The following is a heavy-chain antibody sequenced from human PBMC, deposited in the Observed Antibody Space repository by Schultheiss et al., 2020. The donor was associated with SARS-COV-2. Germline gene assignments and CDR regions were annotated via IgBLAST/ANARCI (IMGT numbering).Heavy chain of an antibody. CDR2: INHSGST. J-gene: IGHJ4*02. Sequence: SETLSLTCTVSGGSISSSSYYWGWIRQPPGKGLEWIGEINHSGSTNYNPSLKSRVTISVDTSKNQFSLKLRSVTAADTALYYCAGGVRWLAFDYWGQGTLVTVSS. V-gene: IGHV4-39*07. CDR1: GGSISSSSYY. CDR3: AGGVRWLAFDY. D-gene: IGHD6-19*01.